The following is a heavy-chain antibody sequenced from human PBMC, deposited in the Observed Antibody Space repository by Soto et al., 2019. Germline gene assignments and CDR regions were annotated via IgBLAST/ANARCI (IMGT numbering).Heavy chain of an antibody. CDR2: ISYDGSNK. CDR3: ARDFEYSSGWYGTAGDAFDI. D-gene: IGHD6-19*01. V-gene: IGHV3-30-3*01. J-gene: IGHJ3*02. CDR1: GFTFSSYA. Sequence: QVQLVESGGGVVQPGRSLRLSCAASGFTFSSYAMHWVRQAPGKGLEWVAVISYDGSNKYYADSVKGRLTISRDNSKNTLYLQMNSLRAEDTAVYYCARDFEYSSGWYGTAGDAFDIWGQGTMVTVSS.